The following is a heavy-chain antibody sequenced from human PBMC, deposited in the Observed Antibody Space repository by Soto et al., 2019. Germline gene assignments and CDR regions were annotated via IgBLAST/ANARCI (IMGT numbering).Heavy chain of an antibody. CDR2: IYYSGST. J-gene: IGHJ4*02. D-gene: IGHD3-3*01. CDR3: ARLGGYYPGVDY. CDR1: GSSISSGGYY. Sequence: QVQLQESGPGLVKPSQTLSLTCTVSGSSISSGGYYWSWIRQHPGKGLEWIGYIYYSGSTYYNPSLKSRATISVDTSKNQFSLKLSSVTAADTAVYYCARLGGYYPGVDYWGQGTLVTVSS. V-gene: IGHV4-31*03.